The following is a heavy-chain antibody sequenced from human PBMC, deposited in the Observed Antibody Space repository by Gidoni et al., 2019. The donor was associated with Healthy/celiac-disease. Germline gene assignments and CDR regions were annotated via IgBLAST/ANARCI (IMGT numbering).Heavy chain of an antibody. CDR3: AKANGPSKWIQLWSQGHYYYYYMDV. CDR1: GFTFSSYG. J-gene: IGHJ6*03. D-gene: IGHD5-18*01. Sequence: QVQLVESGGGVVQPGRSLRLSCAASGFTFSSYGMHWVRQAPGKGLEWVAVISYDGSNKYYADAVKGRFTISRDNSNNTLYLQMNSLRAEDTAVYYCAKANGPSKWIQLWSQGHYYYYYMDVWGKGTTVTASS. CDR2: ISYDGSNK. V-gene: IGHV3-30*18.